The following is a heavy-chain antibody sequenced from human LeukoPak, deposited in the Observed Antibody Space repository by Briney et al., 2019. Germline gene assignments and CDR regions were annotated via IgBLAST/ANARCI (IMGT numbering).Heavy chain of an antibody. CDR1: GGSISSYY. Sequence: SETLSLTCTVSGGSISSYYWSWIRQPPGKGLEWIGYIYYSGSTNYNPSLKSRVTISVGTSKNQFSLKLSSVTAADTAVYYCARVGLGGYYYYYYGMDVWGQGTTVTVSS. CDR2: IYYSGST. V-gene: IGHV4-59*01. D-gene: IGHD3-3*01. J-gene: IGHJ6*02. CDR3: ARVGLGGYYYYYYGMDV.